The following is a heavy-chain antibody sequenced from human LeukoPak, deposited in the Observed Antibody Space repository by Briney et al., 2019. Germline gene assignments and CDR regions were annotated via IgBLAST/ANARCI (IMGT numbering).Heavy chain of an antibody. D-gene: IGHD3-9*01. CDR3: AGGTGFIIKD. Sequence: GGSLRLSCAASGFTFSNAWMNWVRRAPGKGLEWVANIKQDGSEKNYVDSVKGRFTISRDNAKNSLYLQMNNLRVEDTAMYYCAGGTGFIIKDWGQGTLVTVSS. CDR2: IKQDGSEK. V-gene: IGHV3-7*03. CDR1: GFTFSNAW. J-gene: IGHJ4*02.